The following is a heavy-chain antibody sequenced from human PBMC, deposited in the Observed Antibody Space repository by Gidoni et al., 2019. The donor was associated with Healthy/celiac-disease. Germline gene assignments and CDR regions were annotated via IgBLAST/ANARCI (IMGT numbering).Heavy chain of an antibody. D-gene: IGHD4-17*01. Sequence: EVQLVESGGGLVKPGRSLRPSCTASGFTFGDYAMSWFRQAPGKGLEWVGFIRSKAYGGTTEYAASVKGRFTISRDDSKSIAYLQMNSLKTEDTAVYYCTRDYGDYPYYYGMDVWGQGTTVTVSS. J-gene: IGHJ6*02. V-gene: IGHV3-49*05. CDR2: IRSKAYGGTT. CDR1: GFTFGDYA. CDR3: TRDYGDYPYYYGMDV.